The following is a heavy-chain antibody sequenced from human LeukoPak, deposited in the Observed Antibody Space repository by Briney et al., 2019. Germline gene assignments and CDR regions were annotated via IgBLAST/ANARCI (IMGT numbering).Heavy chain of an antibody. V-gene: IGHV3-23*01. CDR2: ITSGGSI. D-gene: IGHD1-1*01. CDR3: GRGVTTYDF. CDR1: GLSFTASA. Sequence: GGSLRLSCAASGLSFTASAMTWVRQAPGKGLEWVSSITSGGSIYYTDSVRGRFTISRDNSKDTVYLQMNSLRDEDTALYYRGRGVTTYDFWGQGTLVTVSS. J-gene: IGHJ4*02.